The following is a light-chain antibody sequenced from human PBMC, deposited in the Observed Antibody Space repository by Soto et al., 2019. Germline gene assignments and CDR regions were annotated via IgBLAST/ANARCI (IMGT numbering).Light chain of an antibody. Sequence: IQMTQSPSSLSASVGDRVTITCRASQSISTYLNWYQQKPGKAPKLLIYRASTLQSGVPSRFSGSGSGTDFTLSISSLQPEDFASYYCQQRYSTLWTFGQGTRVEIK. J-gene: IGKJ1*01. CDR3: QQRYSTLWT. CDR1: QSISTY. V-gene: IGKV1-39*01. CDR2: RAS.